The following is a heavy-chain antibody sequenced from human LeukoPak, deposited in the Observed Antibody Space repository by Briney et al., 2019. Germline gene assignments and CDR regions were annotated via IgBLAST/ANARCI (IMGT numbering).Heavy chain of an antibody. CDR1: GYTFTSYA. V-gene: IGHV1-3*01. Sequence: ASVKVSCKASGYTFTSYAMHWVRQAPGQRLEWMGWINAGNGNTKYSQKFQGRVTTTRDTSASTAYMELSSLRSEDTAVYYCARDQGGSYYGSYYYYGMDVWGQGTTVTVSS. CDR2: INAGNGNT. CDR3: ARDQGGSYYGSYYYYGMDV. D-gene: IGHD1-26*01. J-gene: IGHJ6*02.